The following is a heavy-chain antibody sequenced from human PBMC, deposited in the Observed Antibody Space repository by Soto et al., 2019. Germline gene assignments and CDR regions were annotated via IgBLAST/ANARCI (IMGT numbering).Heavy chain of an antibody. J-gene: IGHJ5*02. Sequence: EVQLVESGGGLVQPGGSLRLSCAASGFTFSSYWMHWVRQVPGKGLVWVSRINYDGSTTTYADSVKDRLTISRDNARNTLYMQMNSLRAEDTAVYYCARAGTGWYWFDPWGQGTLVTVSS. D-gene: IGHD6-19*01. CDR2: INYDGSTT. V-gene: IGHV3-74*01. CDR3: ARAGTGWYWFDP. CDR1: GFTFSSYW.